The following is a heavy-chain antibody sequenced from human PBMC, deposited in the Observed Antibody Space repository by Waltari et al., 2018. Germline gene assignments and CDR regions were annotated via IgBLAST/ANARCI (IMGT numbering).Heavy chain of an antibody. CDR1: GFPFSGYW. CDR2: IKQDGSET. Sequence: EVRLVESGGDLVNPGGSLRLSCAGSGFPFSGYWMNWVRQAPGKGLEWVANIKQDGSETFYVNSVKGRFTISRDNAKNSLYLQMNSLRVEDTAVYYCASGSGWTSTYWGQGTLVTVSS. CDR3: ASGSGWTSTY. D-gene: IGHD6-19*01. J-gene: IGHJ4*02. V-gene: IGHV3-7*01.